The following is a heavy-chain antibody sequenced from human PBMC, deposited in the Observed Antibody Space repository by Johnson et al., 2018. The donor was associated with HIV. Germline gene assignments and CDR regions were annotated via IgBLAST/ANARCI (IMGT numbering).Heavy chain of an antibody. CDR2: IGTAGDT. Sequence: VQLVESGGGLVQPGRSLRLSCAASGFTFDDYAMHWVRQATGEGLDWISAIGTAGDTLYPGSVKGRFTISIDNAKNSLYLQMNSLSPGDTAVYYCVRGGSDAFDIWGQGTMVTVSS. V-gene: IGHV3-13*01. CDR1: GFTFDDYA. J-gene: IGHJ3*02. CDR3: VRGGSDAFDI. D-gene: IGHD3-10*01.